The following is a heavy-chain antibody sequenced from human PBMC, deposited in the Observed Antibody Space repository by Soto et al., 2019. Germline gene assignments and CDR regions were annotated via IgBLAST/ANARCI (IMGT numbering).Heavy chain of an antibody. V-gene: IGHV2-5*01. CDR3: AHKLYNVDWFDT. CDR2: IYWNDDK. Sequence: QITLKESGPTLVKPTQTLTLTCSFSGFSLRNGGVGVGWIRQPPGKALEWVALIYWNDDKRYSPSLKSRLTLTKDTSKDQVVLTMTNVDPVDTATYYCAHKLYNVDWFDTWGQGTLVTVSS. J-gene: IGHJ5*02. CDR1: GFSLRNGGVG. D-gene: IGHD1-20*01.